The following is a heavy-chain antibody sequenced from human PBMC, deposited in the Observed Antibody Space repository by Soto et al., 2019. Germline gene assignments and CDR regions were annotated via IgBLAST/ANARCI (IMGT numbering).Heavy chain of an antibody. CDR3: TRVLRFGSAEYSYSYGMDV. J-gene: IGHJ6*02. D-gene: IGHD3-10*01. CDR2: ANSDGSST. CDR1: GFTFNTYW. V-gene: IGHV3-74*03. Sequence: EVQLVESGGGLVQPGGSLRLSCAASGFTFNTYWMHWVRQAPGKGLVWVSRANSDGSSTTYADSVKGRFTISRDNARNTLYLQMNSLRAEDTAVYYCTRVLRFGSAEYSYSYGMDVWGQGTTVTVSS.